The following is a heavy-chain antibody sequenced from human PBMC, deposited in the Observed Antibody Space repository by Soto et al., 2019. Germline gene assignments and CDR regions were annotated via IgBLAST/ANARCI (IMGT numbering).Heavy chain of an antibody. Sequence: GGSLRRSCAASGFSVSSYAMSWFRQAPGKGLEWVSYITTTGSSTYYLDSVKGRFTITRDNSKNLLYLEMLSLRDEDTAMYYCVTDYSGGWKFDNWGQGALVTVSS. CDR2: ITTTGSST. CDR3: VTDYSGGWKFDN. D-gene: IGHD4-4*01. V-gene: IGHV3-48*02. J-gene: IGHJ4*02. CDR1: GFSVSSYA.